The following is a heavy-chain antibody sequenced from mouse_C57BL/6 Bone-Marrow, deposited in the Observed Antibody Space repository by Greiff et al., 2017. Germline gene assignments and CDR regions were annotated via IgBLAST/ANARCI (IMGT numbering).Heavy chain of an antibody. J-gene: IGHJ4*01. D-gene: IGHD2-2*01. Sequence: DVHLVESGGDLVKPGGSLKLSCAASGFTFSSYGMSWVRQTPDKRLEWVATISSGGSYTYYPDSVKGRFTISRDNAKNTLYLQMSSLKSEDTAMYYCARQMVTTDYYAMDYWGQGTSVTVSS. CDR1: GFTFSSYG. CDR3: ARQMVTTDYYAMDY. CDR2: ISSGGSYT. V-gene: IGHV5-6*01.